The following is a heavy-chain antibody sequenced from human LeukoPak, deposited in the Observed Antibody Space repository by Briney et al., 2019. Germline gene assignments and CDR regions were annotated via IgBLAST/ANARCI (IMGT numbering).Heavy chain of an antibody. D-gene: IGHD2-2*01. CDR3: ARYAGNCSSTSCYHNWFDP. J-gene: IGHJ5*02. V-gene: IGHV1-69*05. CDR2: IIPIFGTA. Sequence: GASVKVSCKASGGTFSSYAISWVRQAAGQGLEWMGGIIPIFGTANYAQKFQGRVTITTDESTSTAYMELSSLRSEDTAVYNCARYAGNCSSTSCYHNWFDPWGQGTLVTVSS. CDR1: GGTFSSYA.